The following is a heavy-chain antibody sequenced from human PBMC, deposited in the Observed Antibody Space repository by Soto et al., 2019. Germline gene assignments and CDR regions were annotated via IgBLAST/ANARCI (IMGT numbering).Heavy chain of an antibody. J-gene: IGHJ6*03. CDR2: MNPNSGNT. CDR1: GDTFTSYD. CDR3: AIWRVVPAAMRAFDYYYMDV. Sequence: SVKVSCQAPGDTFTSYDINWVRQATGQRPESMGWMNPNSGNTGCAQKFQGRVTMTRNTSISTVYMELSSLRSEDTAVYYCAIWRVVPAAMRAFDYYYMDVWGKGTTVTVSS. V-gene: IGHV1-8*01. D-gene: IGHD2-2*01.